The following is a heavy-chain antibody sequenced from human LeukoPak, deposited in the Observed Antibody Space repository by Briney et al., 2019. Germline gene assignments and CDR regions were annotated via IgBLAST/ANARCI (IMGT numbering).Heavy chain of an antibody. CDR1: GFTFSSYA. J-gene: IGHJ4*02. Sequence: PGGSLRLSCAASGFTFSSYAMSWVRQAPGKGLEWVSAISGSGGSTYYADSVKGRFPISRDNAKNTLYLQMNSLRAEDTAVYYCATEIYDFWSGYLSYWGQGTLVTVSS. CDR3: ATEIYDFWSGYLSY. CDR2: ISGSGGST. D-gene: IGHD3-3*01. V-gene: IGHV3-23*01.